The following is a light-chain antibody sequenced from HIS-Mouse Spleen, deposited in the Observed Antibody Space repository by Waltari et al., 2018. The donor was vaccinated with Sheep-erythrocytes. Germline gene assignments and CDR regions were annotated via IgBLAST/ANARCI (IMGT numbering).Light chain of an antibody. J-gene: IGKJ4*01. V-gene: IGKV1-12*01. CDR1: LGDKYA. CDR3: QQANSFPLT. Sequence: PPSVSVSPGQTASITCSGDKLGDKYAYWYQQKPGKAPKLLIYAASSLQSGVPSRFSGSGSGTDFTLTISSLQPEDFATYYCQQANSFPLTFGGGTKVEIK. CDR2: AAS.